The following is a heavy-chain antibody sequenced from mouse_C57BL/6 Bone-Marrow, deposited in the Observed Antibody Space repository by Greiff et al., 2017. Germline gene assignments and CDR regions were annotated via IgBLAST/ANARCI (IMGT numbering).Heavy chain of an antibody. D-gene: IGHD3-2*02. J-gene: IGHJ4*01. Sequence: EVQLVESGGGLVQPKGSLKLSCAASGFTFNTYAMHWVRQAPGKGLEWVARIRSKSSNYATYYADSVKDRFTISRDDSQSMLYLQMNNLKTEDTAMYYCVRERQLRLRNYAMDYWGQGTSVTVSS. CDR1: GFTFNTYA. CDR2: IRSKSSNYAT. CDR3: VRERQLRLRNYAMDY. V-gene: IGHV10-3*01.